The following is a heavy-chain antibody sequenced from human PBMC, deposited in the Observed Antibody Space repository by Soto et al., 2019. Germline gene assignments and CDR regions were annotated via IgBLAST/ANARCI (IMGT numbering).Heavy chain of an antibody. J-gene: IGHJ6*02. V-gene: IGHV1-69*13. CDR1: GGTFSSYA. CDR2: IIPIFGTA. CDR3: ARAVNGYCSSTSCYTQLYYGMDV. D-gene: IGHD2-2*02. Sequence: SGKVSCKASGGTFSSYAISWVRQAPGQGLEWMGGIIPIFGTANYAQKFQGRVTITADESTSTAYMELSSLRSEDTAVYYCARAVNGYCSSTSCYTQLYYGMDVWGQGTTVTVSS.